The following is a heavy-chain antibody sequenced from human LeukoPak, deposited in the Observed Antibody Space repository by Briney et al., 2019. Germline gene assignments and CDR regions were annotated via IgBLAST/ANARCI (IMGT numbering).Heavy chain of an antibody. CDR2: INTKTGHP. D-gene: IGHD2-15*01. Sequence: ASVKVSCKASRYTFTNYAMNWVRQAPGQGLEWMGWINTKTGHPTYAQGFTGRFVFSLDSSVSTAYLQISSLKAEDTAVYYCARDDCSGSGCSFDYWGQGTLVTVSS. J-gene: IGHJ4*02. CDR3: ARDDCSGSGCSFDY. CDR1: RYTFTNYA. V-gene: IGHV7-4-1*02.